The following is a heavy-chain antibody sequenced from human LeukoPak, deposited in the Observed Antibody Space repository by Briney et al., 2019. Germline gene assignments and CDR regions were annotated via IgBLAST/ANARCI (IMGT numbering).Heavy chain of an antibody. CDR3: AKAISSSWGDFDC. D-gene: IGHD6-13*01. V-gene: IGHV3-23*01. Sequence: GGSLRLSCAASGFTFSSYAMSWVRQAPGKGLEWVSSTSGSGGSTNSADSMKGRFTISRDISKSTLYLQMNSLRAEDTAVYYCAKAISSSWGDFDCWGQGTLVTVSS. CDR2: TSGSGGST. CDR1: GFTFSSYA. J-gene: IGHJ4*02.